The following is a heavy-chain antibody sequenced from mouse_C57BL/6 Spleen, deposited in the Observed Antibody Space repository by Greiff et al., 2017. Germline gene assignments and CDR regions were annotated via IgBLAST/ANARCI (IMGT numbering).Heavy chain of an antibody. J-gene: IGHJ4*01. CDR3: AREIPHYYAMDY. Sequence: VQLQQSGPGLVQPSQSLSITCTVSGFSLTSYGVHWVRQSPGKGLEWLGVIWRGGSTDYNAAFISRLSISKDNSKSQVFFKMNSLQADDTAIYYCAREIPHYYAMDYWGQGTSVTVSS. V-gene: IGHV2-2*01. CDR1: GFSLTSYG. CDR2: IWRGGST.